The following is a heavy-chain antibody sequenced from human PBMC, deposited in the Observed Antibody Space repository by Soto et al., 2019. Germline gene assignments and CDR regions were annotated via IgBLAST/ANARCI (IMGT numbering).Heavy chain of an antibody. CDR3: TTGTAVAIYNFDY. CDR2: IKTRTDGGTT. V-gene: IGHV3-15*01. Sequence: PGGSLRLSCAASGFTFSSYAMSWVRQAPGKGLEWVGRIKTRTDGGTTDYATPVKGRFTISRDDSKNTLFLQMNSLKTEDTAVYYCTTGTAVAIYNFDYWGQGTLVTVSS. CDR1: GFTFSSYA. D-gene: IGHD5-18*01. J-gene: IGHJ4*02.